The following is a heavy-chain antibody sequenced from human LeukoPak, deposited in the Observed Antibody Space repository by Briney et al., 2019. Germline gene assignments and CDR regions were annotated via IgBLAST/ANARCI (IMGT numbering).Heavy chain of an antibody. CDR2: MNPNSGNT. CDR1: GYTFTSYD. Sequence: ASVKVSCKASGYTFTSYDINWVRQATGQGLEWMEWMNPNSGNTGYAQKFQGRVTMTRNTSISTAYMELSSLRSEDTAVYYCARGVRYHSSGYPYYFDYWGQGTLVTVSS. CDR3: ARGVRYHSSGYPYYFDY. J-gene: IGHJ4*02. V-gene: IGHV1-8*01. D-gene: IGHD3-22*01.